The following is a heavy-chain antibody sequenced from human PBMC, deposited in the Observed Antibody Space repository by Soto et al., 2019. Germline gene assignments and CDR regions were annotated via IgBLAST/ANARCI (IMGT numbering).Heavy chain of an antibody. D-gene: IGHD6-13*01. CDR2: IYYSWST. CDR3: ARSNTRYSSPDY. Sequence: SETLSLTCTVSGDSISNYYWSWIRQPPGKGLEWIGCIYYSWSTNYNPSLNSRVTISVDTSKNQFSLKLTSVTAADAAVYYCARSNTRYSSPDYWGQGTQVTVSS. V-gene: IGHV4-59*08. J-gene: IGHJ4*02. CDR1: GDSISNYY.